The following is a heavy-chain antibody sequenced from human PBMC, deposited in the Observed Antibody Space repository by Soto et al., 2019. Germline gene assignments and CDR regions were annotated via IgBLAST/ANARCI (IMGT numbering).Heavy chain of an antibody. V-gene: IGHV3-23*01. CDR1: GFTFSSYV. CDR2: INGSGDTT. J-gene: IGHJ4*02. D-gene: IGHD6-19*01. Sequence: GGSLRLSCAASGFTFSSYVMSWVRQTPGKRLEWVSGINGSGDTTYYADSVKGRFTVTRDHSRNTVFLQMNSLRGDDTAVYYCAKDYGSGWSADYWGQGALVTVSS. CDR3: AKDYGSGWSADY.